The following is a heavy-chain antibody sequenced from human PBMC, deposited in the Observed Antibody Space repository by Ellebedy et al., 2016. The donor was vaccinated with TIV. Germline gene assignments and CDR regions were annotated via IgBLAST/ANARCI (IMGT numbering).Heavy chain of an antibody. Sequence: ASVKVSCXASGYTFRTYGFTWVRQAPGQGLEWMGWISAYNDNTQYAQKFQGRVTMTTDTLTSTTYMELRSLRSDDSAVYYCARDGKPYSGTYFPPDYWGQGTLVTVSS. D-gene: IGHD1-26*01. J-gene: IGHJ4*02. CDR2: ISAYNDNT. CDR1: GYTFRTYG. V-gene: IGHV1-18*01. CDR3: ARDGKPYSGTYFPPDY.